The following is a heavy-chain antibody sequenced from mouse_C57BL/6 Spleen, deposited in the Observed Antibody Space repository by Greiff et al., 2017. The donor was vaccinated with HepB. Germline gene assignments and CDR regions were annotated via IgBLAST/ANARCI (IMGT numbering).Heavy chain of an antibody. Sequence: VQLQQSGAELVMPGASVKLSCKASGYTFTSYWMHWVKQRPGQGLEWIGEIDPSDSYTNYNQKFKGKSTLTVDKSSSTAYMQLSSLTSEDSAVYYCARLGSSPSFDYWGQGTTLTVSS. V-gene: IGHV1-69*01. CDR2: IDPSDSYT. CDR1: GYTFTSYW. D-gene: IGHD1-1*01. CDR3: ARLGSSPSFDY. J-gene: IGHJ2*01.